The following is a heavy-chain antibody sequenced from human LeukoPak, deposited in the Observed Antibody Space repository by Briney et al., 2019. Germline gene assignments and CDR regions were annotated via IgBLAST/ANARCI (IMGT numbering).Heavy chain of an antibody. D-gene: IGHD7-27*01. CDR1: GASISSGSYY. CDR2: TYTSGSI. J-gene: IGHJ4*02. CDR3: ARFGLGYFDY. Sequence: SETLSLTCTVSGASISSGSYYWSWIRQPAGKGLEWIGRTYTSGSINYNPSLKSRVTMSVDTSKNQFSLKLSPVTAADTAVYYCARFGLGYFDYWGQGTLVTVSS. V-gene: IGHV4-61*02.